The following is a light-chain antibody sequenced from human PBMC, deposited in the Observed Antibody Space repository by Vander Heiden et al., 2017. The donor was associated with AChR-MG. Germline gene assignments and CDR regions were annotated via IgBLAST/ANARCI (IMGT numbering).Light chain of an antibody. V-gene: IGLV2-11*01. Sequence: QSTLTHPRSVSGSPGHSVTIPSTGARSDVGGYNYVSWYQQQPGRAPKLMIYDVTKRPSGVPDRFSGSKSGNTATLTISGLQAEDEADYYCCSYAGSYTFVVFGGGTKLTVL. CDR1: RSDVGGYNY. J-gene: IGLJ2*01. CDR3: CSYAGSYTFVV. CDR2: DVT.